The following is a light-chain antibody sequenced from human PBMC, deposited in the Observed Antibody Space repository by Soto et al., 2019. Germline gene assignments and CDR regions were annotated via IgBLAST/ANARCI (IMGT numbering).Light chain of an antibody. J-gene: IGKJ3*01. Sequence: DIQMTQSPSSLSASVGGTVTITCRASQNINSNLNWYQHKAGEAPKLLIYAASSLQSGVPSRFRGSGSGTHFTLTISSLRPEDFATYYCQQSYDNLTFGPGTKVDIK. CDR3: QQSYDNLT. CDR1: QNINSN. V-gene: IGKV1-39*01. CDR2: AAS.